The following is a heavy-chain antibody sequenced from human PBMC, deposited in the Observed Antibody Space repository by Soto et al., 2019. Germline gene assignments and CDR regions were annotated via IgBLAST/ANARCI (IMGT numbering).Heavy chain of an antibody. CDR3: IGHITIYGVVFVY. CDR1: GFTFTAAW. J-gene: IGHJ4*02. D-gene: IGHD3-3*01. CDR2: IKSKKDDGTT. Sequence: EVQLVESGGGLVKPGGSLRLSCAASGFTFTAAWMNWVRQAPGKGLEWVGSIKSKKDDGTTAYAAPVKGRCTISRDDAPNMVSLQMNSLRTEDTAFYYCIGHITIYGVVFVYWGQGTLVTVSS. V-gene: IGHV3-15*07.